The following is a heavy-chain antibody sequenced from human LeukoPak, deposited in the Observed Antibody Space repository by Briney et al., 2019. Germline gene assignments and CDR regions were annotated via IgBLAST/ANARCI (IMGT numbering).Heavy chain of an antibody. CDR1: GFTFSTYW. V-gene: IGHV3-7*04. J-gene: IGHJ4*02. CDR3: ARDSPGYLAYDS. D-gene: IGHD1-1*01. Sequence: GGSLRLSCAASGFTFSTYWMTWVRQAPGKGPEWVANIKEDGSATYFVDSVKGRFTISRDNAKKSLYLQMNSLRAEDTAVYYCARDSPGYLAYDSWGQGTLVTVSS. CDR2: IKEDGSAT.